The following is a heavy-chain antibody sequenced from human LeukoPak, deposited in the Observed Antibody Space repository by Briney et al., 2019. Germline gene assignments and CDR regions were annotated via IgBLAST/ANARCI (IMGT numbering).Heavy chain of an antibody. V-gene: IGHV3-33*01. D-gene: IGHD6-19*01. CDR3: ARDLYSSGWYGGGY. CDR1: GFTFSSYG. J-gene: IGHJ4*02. Sequence: GGSLRLSCAASGFTFSSYGMHWVRQAPGKGLEWVAVIWYDGSNKYYADSVKGRLTISRDNSKNTLYLQMNSLRAEDTAVYYCARDLYSSGWYGGGYWGQGTLVTVSS. CDR2: IWYDGSNK.